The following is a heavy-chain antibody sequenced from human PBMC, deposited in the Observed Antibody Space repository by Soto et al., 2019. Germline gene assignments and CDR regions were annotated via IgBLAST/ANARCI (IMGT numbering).Heavy chain of an antibody. V-gene: IGHV4-39*01. CDR2: IYYSGST. CDR3: ARSLGMTTVTTSLVWFDP. D-gene: IGHD4-4*01. J-gene: IGHJ5*02. Sequence: SETLSLTCTVSGGSISSSSYYWGWIRQPPWKGLEWIGSIYYSGSTYYNPSLKSRVTVSVDTSKNQFSLKLSSVTAADTAVYYCARSLGMTTVTTSLVWFDPWGQGTLVTVSS. CDR1: GGSISSSSYY.